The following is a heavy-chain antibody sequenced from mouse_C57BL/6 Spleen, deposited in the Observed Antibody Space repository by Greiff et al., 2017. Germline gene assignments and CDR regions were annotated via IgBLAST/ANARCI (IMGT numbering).Heavy chain of an antibody. CDR3: ASQDYLSYAMDD. CDR2: IYPGSGNT. D-gene: IGHD2-4*01. Sequence: VQLQQSGAELVRPGASVKLSCKASGYTFTDYYINWVKQRPGQGLEWIARIYPGSGNTYYNEKFKGKATLTAEKSSSTAYMQLSSLTSEDSAFYFCASQDYLSYAMDDWGQGTSDTVSS. V-gene: IGHV1-76*01. CDR1: GYTFTDYY. J-gene: IGHJ4*01.